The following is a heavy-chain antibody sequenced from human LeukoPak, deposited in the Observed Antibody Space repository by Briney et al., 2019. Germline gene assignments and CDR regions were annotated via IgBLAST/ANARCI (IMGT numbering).Heavy chain of an antibody. J-gene: IGHJ4*02. D-gene: IGHD5-24*01. CDR1: GFTFSNYW. V-gene: IGHV3-7*01. CDR2: IKQDGTG. Sequence: GGSLRLSCAASGFTFSNYWMSWVRQAPAKGLEWVANIKQDGTGYYVDSVKGRFTISRDNAKNSLYLQINSLRVEDTAVYYCARIGSRDGYTVDYWGQGTLVTVSS. CDR3: ARIGSRDGYTVDY.